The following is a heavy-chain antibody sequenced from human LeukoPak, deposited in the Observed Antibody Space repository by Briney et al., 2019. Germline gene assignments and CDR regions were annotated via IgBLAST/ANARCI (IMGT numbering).Heavy chain of an antibody. CDR2: IKQDGSEK. D-gene: IGHD4-17*01. Sequence: PGGSLRLSCAASGFTFSSYWMSWVRQAPGKGLEWVANIKQDGSEKYYVDSVKGRFTISRDNAKNSLYLQMNSLRAEDTAVYYCAKDLRRISHDYGDYEDIDNWFDPWGQGTLVTVSS. V-gene: IGHV3-7*01. J-gene: IGHJ5*02. CDR3: AKDLRRISHDYGDYEDIDNWFDP. CDR1: GFTFSSYW.